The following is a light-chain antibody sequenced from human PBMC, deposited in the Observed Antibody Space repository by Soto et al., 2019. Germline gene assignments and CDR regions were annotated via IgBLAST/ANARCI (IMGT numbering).Light chain of an antibody. CDR3: QQYGSSHRT. Sequence: EIVMTQSPATLSVSPGESATLTCRASQSINRDLAWYVQKPGQAPRLLIYDASNRATGIPARFSGSGSGTDFTLTISRLEPEDFAVYYCQQYGSSHRTFGQGTKVDIK. CDR1: QSINRD. CDR2: DAS. V-gene: IGKV3-20*01. J-gene: IGKJ1*01.